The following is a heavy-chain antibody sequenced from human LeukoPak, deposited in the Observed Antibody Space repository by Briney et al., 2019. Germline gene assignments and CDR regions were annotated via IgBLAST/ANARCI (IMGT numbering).Heavy chain of an antibody. CDR3: ASGYKDGYNSY. Sequence: SETLSLTCAVSGGSISSSNWWSWVRQPPGKGLEWIGEIYHSGSTNYNPSLKSRVSMSVDTSKNQFSLKLSSVTAADTAKYYCASGYKDGYNSYWGQGTLVTVSS. J-gene: IGHJ4*02. V-gene: IGHV4-4*02. CDR2: IYHSGST. CDR1: GGSISSSNW. D-gene: IGHD5-24*01.